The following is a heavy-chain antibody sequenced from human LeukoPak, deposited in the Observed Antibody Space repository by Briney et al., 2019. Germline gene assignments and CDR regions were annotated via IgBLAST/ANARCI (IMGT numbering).Heavy chain of an antibody. V-gene: IGHV1-2*02. J-gene: IGHJ4*02. CDR1: GYTFTGYY. CDR2: INPNSGGT. Sequence: ASVKVSCKASGYTFTGYYMHWVRQAPGQGLEWMGWINPNSGGTNYAQKFQGRVTMTRDTSIGTAYMELSRLRSDDTAVYYCARGRMYSSSSYFDYWGQGTLVTVSS. CDR3: ARGRMYSSSSYFDY. D-gene: IGHD6-6*01.